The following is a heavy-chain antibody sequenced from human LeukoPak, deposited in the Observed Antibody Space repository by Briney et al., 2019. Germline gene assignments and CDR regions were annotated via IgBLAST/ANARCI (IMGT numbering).Heavy chain of an antibody. V-gene: IGHV6-1*01. Sequence: SQTLSLTCAISGDSVSSNSAAWNWIRQSPSRGLEWLGRTYYRSKWYNDYAVSVRSRITINQDTSRNQFSLQLNSLTPEDTAVYYCARSHWNYDNWFGPWDQGTPVTVSS. CDR3: ARSHWNYDNWFGP. J-gene: IGHJ5*02. D-gene: IGHD1-7*01. CDR2: TYYRSKWYN. CDR1: GDSVSSNSAA.